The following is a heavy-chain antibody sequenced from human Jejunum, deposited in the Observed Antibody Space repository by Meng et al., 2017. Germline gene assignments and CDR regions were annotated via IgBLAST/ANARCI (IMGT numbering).Heavy chain of an antibody. CDR1: GFIFSSYW. CDR3: ARDRSLAS. D-gene: IGHD1-14*01. J-gene: IGHJ4*02. Sequence: GESLKISCAASGFIFSSYWMSWVRQASGKGLEWVANIKQDGSEKYYVDSVKGRFTISRDNAKNSLYLQMNSLRAEDTAVYYCARDRSLASWGQGTLVTVSS. V-gene: IGHV3-7*01. CDR2: IKQDGSEK.